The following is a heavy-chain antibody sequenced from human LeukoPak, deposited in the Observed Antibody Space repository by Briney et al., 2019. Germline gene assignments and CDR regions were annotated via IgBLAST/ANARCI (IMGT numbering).Heavy chain of an antibody. CDR2: NYWDDDN. V-gene: IGHV2-5*02. Sequence: SGPTLVKPTQTLTLTFTFTGCSLSTRGVGVGWIRQPPGEAMQCLALNYWDDDNRYSPSLNSTPTITKDTSKNNVVLTITNRNRVDTATCYCAHREGIAAAGSFDYWGEGALLTVSS. CDR3: AHREGIAAAGSFDY. D-gene: IGHD6-13*01. J-gene: IGHJ4*02. CDR1: GCSLSTRGVG.